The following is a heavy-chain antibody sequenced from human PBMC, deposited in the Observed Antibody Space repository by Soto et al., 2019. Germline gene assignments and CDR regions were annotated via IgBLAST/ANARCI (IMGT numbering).Heavy chain of an antibody. J-gene: IGHJ4*02. D-gene: IGHD2-2*01. V-gene: IGHV3-21*01. CDR2: ISSSSSYI. CDR3: ARGVVVPCDY. CDR1: GFTFSGST. Sequence: EVQLVESGGGLVQPGGSLKLSCAASGFTFSGSTMHWVRQASGKGLEWVSSISSSSSYIYYADSVKGRFTISRDNAKNSLYLQMNSLRAEDTAVYYCARGVVVPCDYWGQGTLVTVSS.